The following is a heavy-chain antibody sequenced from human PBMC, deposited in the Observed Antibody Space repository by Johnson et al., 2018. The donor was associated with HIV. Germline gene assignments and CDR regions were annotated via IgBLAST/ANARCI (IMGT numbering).Heavy chain of an antibody. CDR1: GFTFSSYA. Sequence: VQPGRSLRLSCAASGFTFSSYAMHWVRQAPGKGLEWVAVISYDGSNKYYADSVKGRFTISRDNDKNSLYLQMNNLRAEDTAVYYCAREALVEGVMALDVWGQGTVVTVSS. D-gene: IGHD3-16*01. J-gene: IGHJ3*01. V-gene: IGHV3-30*14. CDR2: ISYDGSNK. CDR3: AREALVEGVMALDV.